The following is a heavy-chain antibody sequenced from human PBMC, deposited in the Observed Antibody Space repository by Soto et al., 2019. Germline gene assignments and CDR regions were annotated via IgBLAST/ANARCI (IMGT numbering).Heavy chain of an antibody. CDR1: GFTFSGYG. D-gene: IGHD5-12*01. J-gene: IGHJ6*02. V-gene: IGHV3-33*01. Sequence: PGGSLRLSCAASGFTFSGYGMHWVRQAPGKGLEWVAVIWYDGSNKYYADSVKGRFTISIDNSKNTLYPQMNSLRAEDTAVYSCARVRFGYRYYYYGMDVWGQGTTVTVSS. CDR3: ARVRFGYRYYYYGMDV. CDR2: IWYDGSNK.